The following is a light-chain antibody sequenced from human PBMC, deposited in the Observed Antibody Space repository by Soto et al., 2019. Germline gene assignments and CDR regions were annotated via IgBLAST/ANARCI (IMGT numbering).Light chain of an antibody. V-gene: IGKV1-8*01. CDR3: QQYNSYWT. CDR2: AAS. CDR1: QGISSY. Sequence: AIRMTQSPSSFSASTGDRVTITCRASQGISSYLAWYQQKPRKAPKLLIYAASTLQSGVPSRFSGSGSGTDSTLTISCLQSEDFATYYCQQYNSYWTFGQGTKVDIK. J-gene: IGKJ1*01.